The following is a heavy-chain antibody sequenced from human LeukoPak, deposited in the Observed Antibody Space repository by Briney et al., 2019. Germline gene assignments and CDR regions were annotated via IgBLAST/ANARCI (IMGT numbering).Heavy chain of an antibody. CDR2: ISSSSSTI. CDR1: GFTFSSYS. D-gene: IGHD1-26*01. V-gene: IGHV3-48*04. Sequence: GGSLGLSCAASGFTFSSYSMNWVRQAPGKGLEWVSYISSSSSTIYYADSVKGRFTISRDNAKNSLYLQMNSLRAEDTAVYYCAREKGNIVGRAFDYWGQGTLVTVSS. CDR3: AREKGNIVGRAFDY. J-gene: IGHJ4*02.